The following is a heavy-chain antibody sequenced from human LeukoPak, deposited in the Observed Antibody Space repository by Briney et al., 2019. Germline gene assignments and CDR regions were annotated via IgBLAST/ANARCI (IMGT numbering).Heavy chain of an antibody. CDR2: IYKSGSS. CDR1: GGSISTYY. V-gene: IGHV4-4*07. J-gene: IGHJ3*02. CDR3: ARALWGGWNEAFDI. D-gene: IGHD1-1*01. Sequence: SETLSLTCSVSGGSISTYYWSWLRQSAGKGLEWFGRIYKSGSSNYNPSLKSRVSMSVDSSKNHFSLNLTSVTAEDTAVYYCARALWGGWNEAFDIWGRGTMVTVSS.